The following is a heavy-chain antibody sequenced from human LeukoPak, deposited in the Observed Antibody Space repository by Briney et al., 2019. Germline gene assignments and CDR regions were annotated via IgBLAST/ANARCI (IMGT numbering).Heavy chain of an antibody. CDR2: IHSSGST. J-gene: IGHJ3*02. CDR1: GGSHISANYY. Sequence: TLSHTCPGSGGSHISANYYYRGFRQHPGKGLEWVGYIHSSGSTYFNPSLKSRVTISLDTSENQFSLKLSSVAAADTAVYYWVGARPLSGTFDIWGQGTMVTVS. D-gene: IGHD5-12*01. CDR3: VGARPLSGTFDI. V-gene: IGHV4-31*03.